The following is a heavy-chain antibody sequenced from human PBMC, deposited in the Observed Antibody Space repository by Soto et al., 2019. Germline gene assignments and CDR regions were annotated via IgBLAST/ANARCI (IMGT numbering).Heavy chain of an antibody. CDR1: GYTFTSYD. D-gene: IGHD3-10*01. CDR3: ARAGKLRRHKRRPFDP. J-gene: IGHJ5*02. Sequence: QVQLVQSGAEVKKPGASVKVSCKASGYTFTSYDINWVRQSTGQGLEWMGWMNPNSGNKGYAQKFQGRVTMTRNTSISTAYMELSSLRSEDTAVYYCARAGKLRRHKRRPFDPWGQGTLVTVSS. CDR2: MNPNSGNK. V-gene: IGHV1-8*01.